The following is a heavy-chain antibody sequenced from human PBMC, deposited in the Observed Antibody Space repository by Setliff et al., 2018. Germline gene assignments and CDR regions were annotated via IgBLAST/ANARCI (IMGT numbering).Heavy chain of an antibody. CDR1: GYSFTDYW. CDR3: ARSYYYGSGSYRTFDP. V-gene: IGHV5-51*01. Sequence: GESLKISCKGSGYSFTDYWIAWVRQTPGKGLEWMGTIYPGNADTRYSPSFQGQVTISTDTSINTAFLQWSSLRASDTAMYYCARSYYYGSGSYRTFDPWGQGTLVTVSS. CDR2: IYPGNADT. J-gene: IGHJ5*02. D-gene: IGHD3-10*01.